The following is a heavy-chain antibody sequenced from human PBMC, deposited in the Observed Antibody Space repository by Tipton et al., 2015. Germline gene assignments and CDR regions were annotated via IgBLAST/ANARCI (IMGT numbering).Heavy chain of an antibody. CDR2: IWYDGSNK. D-gene: IGHD3-16*01. V-gene: IGHV3-33*01. Sequence: SLRLSCVASGFTFSKYGLHWVRQAPGKGLEWVAVIWYDGSNKYYADSVKGRFTISRDNSKNTLFLQMNSLRADDTAVYYWSRDGSGGVSLTPPGTSVGGQGPPVPVPS. CDR1: GFTFSKYG. CDR3: SRDGSGGVSLTPPGTSV. J-gene: IGHJ6*02.